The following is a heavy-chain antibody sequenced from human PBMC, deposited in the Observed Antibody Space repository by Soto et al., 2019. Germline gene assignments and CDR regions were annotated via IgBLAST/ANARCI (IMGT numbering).Heavy chain of an antibody. D-gene: IGHD3-3*01. J-gene: IGHJ5*02. CDR2: IVPMFGTA. V-gene: IGHV1-69*12. CDR1: GGTFGNSA. Sequence: QVQLVQSGAEVKKPGSSVNVSCKTSGGTFGNSAVTWVRQAPGQGLEWLGGIVPMFGTANYAQKFQGRVTITVDESTITAYMELNSLKTDDTAVYYCARDVDPQSAFWSGPLGGGRFDP. CDR3: ARDVDPQSAFWSGPLGGGRFDP.